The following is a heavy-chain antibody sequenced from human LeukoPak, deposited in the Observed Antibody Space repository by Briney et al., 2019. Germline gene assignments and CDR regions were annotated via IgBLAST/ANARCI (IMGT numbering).Heavy chain of an antibody. J-gene: IGHJ4*02. CDR3: ARRRSSSSYYFDY. CDR2: ISSSSSYI. CDR1: GFTFSSYS. Sequence: GGSLRLSCAASGFTFSSYSMNWVRQAPGKGLEWVSSISSSSSYIYYADSVKGRFTISRDNAKNSLYLQMNSLRAEDTAVYYCARRRSSSSYYFDYWGQGTLITVSS. V-gene: IGHV3-21*01. D-gene: IGHD6-6*01.